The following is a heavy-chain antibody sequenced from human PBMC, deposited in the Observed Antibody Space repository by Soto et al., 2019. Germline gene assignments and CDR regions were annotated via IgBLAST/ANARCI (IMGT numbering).Heavy chain of an antibody. V-gene: IGHV1-69*13. D-gene: IGHD2-2*02. CDR2: IIPIFGTA. Sequence: GASVKVSCKASGGTFSSYAISWVRQAPGQGLEWMGGIIPIFGTANYAQKFQGRVTITADESTSTAYMELGSLRSEDTAVYYCARDSWGGYCSSTSCYTGHYWGQGTLVTVSS. CDR3: ARDSWGGYCSSTSCYTGHY. CDR1: GGTFSSYA. J-gene: IGHJ4*02.